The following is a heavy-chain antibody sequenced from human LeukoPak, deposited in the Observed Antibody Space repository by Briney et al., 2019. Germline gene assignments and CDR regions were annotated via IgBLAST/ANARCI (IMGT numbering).Heavy chain of an antibody. CDR2: IIPILGIA. CDR3: ARVQYDSSGYQYYFDY. Sequence: SVKVSCKASGGTFSSYAISWVRQAPGQGLEWMGRIIPILGIANYAQKFQGRVTITADKSTSTAYMELSSLRSEDTAVYYCARVQYDSSGYQYYFDYWGQGILVTVSS. V-gene: IGHV1-69*04. D-gene: IGHD3-22*01. CDR1: GGTFSSYA. J-gene: IGHJ4*02.